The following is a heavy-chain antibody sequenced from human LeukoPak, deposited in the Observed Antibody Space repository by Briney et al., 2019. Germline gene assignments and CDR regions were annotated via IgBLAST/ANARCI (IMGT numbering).Heavy chain of an antibody. D-gene: IGHD3-10*01. J-gene: IGHJ4*02. Sequence: GGTLRLSCAASGFTFRSYVMSWVRQAPGKGLEWVSTISGSSVTTYYADSVKGRFTISRDNSKNTLYLQMNSLRAEDTAVYYCAKLDYYGNYWGQGTLVTVSS. CDR1: GFTFRSYV. V-gene: IGHV3-23*01. CDR2: ISGSSVTT. CDR3: AKLDYYGNY.